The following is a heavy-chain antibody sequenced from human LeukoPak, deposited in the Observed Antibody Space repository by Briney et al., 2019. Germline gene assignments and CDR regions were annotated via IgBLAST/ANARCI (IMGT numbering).Heavy chain of an antibody. CDR2: ISHDGNNK. D-gene: IGHD1-20*01. CDR1: GFLFGSYG. CDR3: AKLKAVTGTTPAN. J-gene: IGHJ4*02. Sequence: GGSLRLSCAPSGFLFGSYGMHWVGQPPRKGGEWVTFISHDGNNKYYADSVKGRFTISRDNSKNTLFLQMDSLRLEDTAVYYCAKLKAVTGTTPANWGQGTLVIVSS. V-gene: IGHV3-30*02.